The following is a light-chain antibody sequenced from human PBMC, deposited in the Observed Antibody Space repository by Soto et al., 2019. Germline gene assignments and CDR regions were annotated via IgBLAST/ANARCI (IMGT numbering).Light chain of an antibody. V-gene: IGKV3-20*01. CDR2: AAS. CDR3: QQYGYSPIT. CDR1: QSVASN. J-gene: IGKJ5*01. Sequence: EVMLTMSPRTLSLSPKESVTLSCRASQSVASNLAWYQQKPGQAPRLLIYAASSRATGSPDRFSGGGSGTGFTLTISRLEPEDFAVYYCQQYGYSPITVGQGTRLEI.